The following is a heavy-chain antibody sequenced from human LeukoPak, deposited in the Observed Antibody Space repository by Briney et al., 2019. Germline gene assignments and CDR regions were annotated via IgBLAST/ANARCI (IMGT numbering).Heavy chain of an antibody. J-gene: IGHJ4*02. Sequence: AGGSLRLSCAASGFTFDDYGMSWVRQAPGKGLEWVSGINWNGGSTGYADSVKGRFTISRDNAKNSLYLQMNSLRAEDTAVYYCAGGSGWVFDSWGQGTLVTVSS. CDR3: AGGSGWVFDS. V-gene: IGHV3-20*04. CDR1: GFTFDDYG. CDR2: INWNGGST. D-gene: IGHD6-19*01.